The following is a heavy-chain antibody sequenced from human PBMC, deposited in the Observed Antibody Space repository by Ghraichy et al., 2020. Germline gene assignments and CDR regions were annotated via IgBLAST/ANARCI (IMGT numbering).Heavy chain of an antibody. Sequence: GGSLRLSCAASGFTFSSYAMHWVRQAPGKGLEWVAVISYDGSNKYYADSVKGRFTISRDNSKNTLYLQMNSLRAEDTAVYYCARIIAARPRGYFDYWGQGTLVTVSS. J-gene: IGHJ4*02. CDR1: GFTFSSYA. CDR3: ARIIAARPRGYFDY. CDR2: ISYDGSNK. V-gene: IGHV3-30*04. D-gene: IGHD6-6*01.